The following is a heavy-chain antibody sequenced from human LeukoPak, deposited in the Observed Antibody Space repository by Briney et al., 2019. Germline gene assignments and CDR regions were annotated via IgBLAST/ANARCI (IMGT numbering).Heavy chain of an antibody. V-gene: IGHV3-66*01. CDR2: IYSGGTT. J-gene: IGHJ4*02. CDR1: GFTVSSNY. Sequence: GGSLRLSCAASGFTVSSNYMSWVRQAPGKGLEWVSLIYSGGTTYYADSVKGRFTISRDNSKNTLYLQMNSLRAEDTATYFCARGHNSRAGVTDCCPLDYWGQGTLVTVSS. CDR3: ARGHNSRAGVTDCCPLDY. D-gene: IGHD2-21*02.